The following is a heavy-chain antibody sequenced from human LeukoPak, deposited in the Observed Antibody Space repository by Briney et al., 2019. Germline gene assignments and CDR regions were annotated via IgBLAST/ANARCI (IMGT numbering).Heavy chain of an antibody. Sequence: SETLSLTCTVSGGSISSYYWSWIRQPPGKGLEWMGYIYYSGSTNYNPSLKSRVTISVDTSKNQFSLKLSSVTAADTAVYYCARVLDYYDSSGYYYSGNWFDPWGQGTLVTVSS. CDR2: IYYSGST. V-gene: IGHV4-59*01. CDR3: ARVLDYYDSSGYYYSGNWFDP. D-gene: IGHD3-22*01. J-gene: IGHJ5*02. CDR1: GGSISSYY.